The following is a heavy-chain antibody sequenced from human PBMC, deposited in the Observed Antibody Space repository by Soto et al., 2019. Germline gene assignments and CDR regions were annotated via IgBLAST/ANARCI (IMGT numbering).Heavy chain of an antibody. Sequence: QVQLVQYGAEVKKPGASVKVSCTASGYTFTSYDINWVRQATGQGLEWMGWMNANSGNTGYAQKLQGRVTMTRTTSISTAYMELSSLRSEDTAVYYCARRQLGFWSGYQSDYWGQGTLVTVSS. V-gene: IGHV1-8*01. D-gene: IGHD3-3*01. CDR3: ARRQLGFWSGYQSDY. CDR2: MNANSGNT. J-gene: IGHJ4*02. CDR1: GYTFTSYD.